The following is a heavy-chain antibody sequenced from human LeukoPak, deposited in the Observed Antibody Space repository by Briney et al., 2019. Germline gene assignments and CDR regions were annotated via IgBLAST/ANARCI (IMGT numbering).Heavy chain of an antibody. CDR2: ISSGGTTI. V-gene: IGHV3-48*03. CDR3: ATGKGFDP. J-gene: IGHJ5*02. Sequence: PGGSLRLSCAASGLTFSTYEMNWARQAPGKGLEWVSHISSGGTTIYYADSVKGRFTISRDNAKKSLYLQMNSLRAEVTAVYYCATGKGFDPWGQGTLVTVSS. CDR1: GLTFSTYE.